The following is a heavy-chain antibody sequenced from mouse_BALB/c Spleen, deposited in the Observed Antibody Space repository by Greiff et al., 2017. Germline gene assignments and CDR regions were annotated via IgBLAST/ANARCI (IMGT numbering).Heavy chain of an antibody. CDR2: IYPGSGST. CDR3: TRSTTALYYFDY. CDR1: GYTFTSYW. D-gene: IGHD2-14*01. V-gene: IGHV1S22*01. Sequence: LQQPGSELVRPGASVKLSCKASGYTFTSYWMHWVKQRPGQGLEWIGNIYPGSGSTNYDEKFKSKATLTVDTSSSTAYMQLSSLTSEDSAVYYCTRSTTALYYFDYWGQGTTLTVSS. J-gene: IGHJ2*01.